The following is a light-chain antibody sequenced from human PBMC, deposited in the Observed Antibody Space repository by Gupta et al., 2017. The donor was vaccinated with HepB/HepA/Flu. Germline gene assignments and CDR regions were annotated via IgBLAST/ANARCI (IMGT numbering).Light chain of an antibody. CDR1: SSDVGGYNY. V-gene: IGLV2-14*03. CDR2: DVN. CDR3: SSYTRSSTLV. Sequence: QSALTHPAPLSGSPGQSITISSTASSSDVGGYNYVSWYQQHPGKAPKLMLYDVNSRPSGVSNRFSGSKSGNTASLSISGLQAEDEADYYCSSYTRSSTLVFGGGTRLTVL. J-gene: IGLJ2*01.